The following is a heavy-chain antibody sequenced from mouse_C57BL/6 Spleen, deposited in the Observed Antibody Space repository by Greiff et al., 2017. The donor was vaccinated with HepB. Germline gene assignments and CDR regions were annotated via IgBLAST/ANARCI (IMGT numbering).Heavy chain of an antibody. CDR1: GYTFTSYW. J-gene: IGHJ2*01. D-gene: IGHD1-2*01. CDR2: IYPSDSET. Sequence: QVQLKQPGAELVRPGSSVKLSCKASGYTFTSYWMDWVKQRPGQGLEWIGNIYPSDSETHYNQKFKDKATLTVDKSSSTAYMQLSSLTSEDSAVYYCARSLSSTDYFDYWGQGTTLTVSS. CDR3: ARSLSSTDYFDY. V-gene: IGHV1-61*01.